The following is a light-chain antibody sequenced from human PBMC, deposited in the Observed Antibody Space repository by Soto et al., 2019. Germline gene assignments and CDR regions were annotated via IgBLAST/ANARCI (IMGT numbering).Light chain of an antibody. J-gene: IGKJ1*01. Sequence: DILMTQSPSILSASVGDTVTITCRASQSISKWVAWYQQRAGKAPTALIFDASNSEKGVPSRFSGSGSGTDFTLTISSLQPEDFATYYCLQDYNYPPTFGQGTKVDIK. V-gene: IGKV1-5*01. CDR2: DAS. CDR1: QSISKW. CDR3: LQDYNYPPT.